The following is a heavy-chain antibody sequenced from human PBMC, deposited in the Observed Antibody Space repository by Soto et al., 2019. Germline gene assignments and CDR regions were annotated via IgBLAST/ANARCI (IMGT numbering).Heavy chain of an antibody. CDR1: GFTFSSYA. J-gene: IGHJ6*02. V-gene: IGHV3-30-3*01. CDR3: ARKHDYGDYFYYYYGMDV. D-gene: IGHD4-17*01. CDR2: ISYDGSNK. Sequence: QVQLVESGGGVVQPGRSLRLSCAASGFTFSSYAMHWVRQAPGKGLEWVAVISYDGSNKYYADSVKGRFTISRDNSKNTLYLQINSLRAEDTAVYYCARKHDYGDYFYYYYGMDVWGQGTTVTVSS.